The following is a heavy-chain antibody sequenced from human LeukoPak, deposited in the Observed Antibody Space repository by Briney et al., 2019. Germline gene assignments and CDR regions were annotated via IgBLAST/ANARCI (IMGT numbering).Heavy chain of an antibody. CDR1: GFTFDDYA. V-gene: IGHV3-9*01. Sequence: GGSLRPSCAASGFTFDDYAMHWVRHAPGKGLEWVSGISWNSGSIGYADSVKGRFTISRDNAKNSLYLQMNSLRAEDTALYYCAKDISGSGTYYFDYWGQGTLVTVSS. D-gene: IGHD3-10*01. J-gene: IGHJ4*02. CDR3: AKDISGSGTYYFDY. CDR2: ISWNSGSI.